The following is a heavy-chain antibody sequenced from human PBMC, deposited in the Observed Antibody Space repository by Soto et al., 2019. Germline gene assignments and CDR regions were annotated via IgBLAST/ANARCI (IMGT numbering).Heavy chain of an antibody. J-gene: IGHJ3*02. CDR1: GGSVNSGNYY. V-gene: IGHV4-34*01. Sequence: QVQLQQWGAGLLKPSETLSLTCAVYGGSVNSGNYYWSWIRQPPGKVLEWIGEMSHSGGTHFNPSLKSRVTISVDTSKNQFSLKMSSVTAADTALYCCARVERGTATTVVDAFDIWGPGTLVTVSS. D-gene: IGHD1-1*01. CDR2: MSHSGGT. CDR3: ARVERGTATTVVDAFDI.